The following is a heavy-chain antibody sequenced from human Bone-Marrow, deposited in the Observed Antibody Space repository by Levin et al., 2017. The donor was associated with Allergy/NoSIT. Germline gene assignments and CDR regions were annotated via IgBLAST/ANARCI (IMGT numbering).Heavy chain of an antibody. Sequence: SVKVSCKASGGTFSSYAISWVRQAPGQGLEWMGRIIPILGIANYAQKFQGRVTITADKSTSTAYMELSSLRSEDTAVYYCARAGGYDSFSSVSARFDYWGQGTLVTVSS. V-gene: IGHV1-69*04. CDR1: GGTFSSYA. CDR2: IIPILGIA. CDR3: ARAGGYDSFSSVSARFDY. D-gene: IGHD5-12*01. J-gene: IGHJ4*02.